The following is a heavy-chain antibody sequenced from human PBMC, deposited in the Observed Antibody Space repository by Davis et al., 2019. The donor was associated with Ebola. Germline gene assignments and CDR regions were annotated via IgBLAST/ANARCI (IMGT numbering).Heavy chain of an antibody. J-gene: IGHJ5*02. D-gene: IGHD3-10*01. CDR2: INPSGGST. V-gene: IGHV1-46*01. CDR1: GYTFTSYY. Sequence: ASVKVSCKASGYTFTSYYMHWVRQAPGQGLEWMGIINPSGGSTSYAQKFQGRVTMTRDTSTSTVYMELSSLRSEDTAVYYCARNYGSGSYSLGSFDPWGQGTLVTVSS. CDR3: ARNYGSGSYSLGSFDP.